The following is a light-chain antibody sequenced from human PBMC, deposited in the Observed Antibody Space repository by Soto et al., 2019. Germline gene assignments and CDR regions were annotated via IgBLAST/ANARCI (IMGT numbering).Light chain of an antibody. J-gene: IGLJ2*01. V-gene: IGLV1-40*01. CDR3: QSYDNSLSASV. Sequence: QSVLTQPPSVSGAPGQRITISCTGSRSNIRAGYDVHWYQQLPGTAPKLLIYANPNRPSVVPGRFSGSKSGASASLAITGLQAEDEADYYCQSYDNSLSASVFGGGTKLTVL. CDR2: ANP. CDR1: RSNIRAGYD.